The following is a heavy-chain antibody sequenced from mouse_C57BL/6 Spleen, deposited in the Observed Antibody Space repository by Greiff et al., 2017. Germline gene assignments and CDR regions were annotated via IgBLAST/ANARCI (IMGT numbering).Heavy chain of an antibody. CDR1: GFSLTSYG. D-gene: IGHD2-3*01. CDR2: IWRGGST. V-gene: IGHV2-5*01. CDR3: AKEHDGYYRYFDV. J-gene: IGHJ1*03. Sequence: QVQLQQSGPGLVQPSQSLSITCTVSGFSLTSYGVHWVRQSPGKGLEWLGVIWRGGSTDYNAAFMSRLSITKDNSKSQVFFKMNSLQADDTAIYDCAKEHDGYYRYFDVWGTGTTGTVSS.